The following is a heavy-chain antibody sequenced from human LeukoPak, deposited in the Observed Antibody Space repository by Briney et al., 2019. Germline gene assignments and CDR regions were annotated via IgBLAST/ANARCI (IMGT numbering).Heavy chain of an antibody. CDR2: ISGSGGST. Sequence: GGSLRLSCAASGFTFTTYGMSWVRQAPGKGLQWVSAISGSGGSTFYADSVRGRFTISRDNSKNTLYMQMNSLRAEDTAVYYCVKGIVVAATSRGTFDYWGQGTLVTVSS. J-gene: IGHJ4*02. V-gene: IGHV3-23*01. CDR1: GFTFTTYG. D-gene: IGHD6-19*01. CDR3: VKGIVVAATSRGTFDY.